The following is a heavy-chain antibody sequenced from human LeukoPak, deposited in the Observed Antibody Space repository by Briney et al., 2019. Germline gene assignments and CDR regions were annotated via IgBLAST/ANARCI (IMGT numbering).Heavy chain of an antibody. V-gene: IGHV3-15*07. J-gene: IGHJ5*02. CDR3: TTGVRDCGGTSCYLGPDP. CDR1: GFTFRNTW. Sequence: GGSLRLSCAVSGFTFRNTWMNWVRQAPGKGLEWVGRIKSKADGGTTDYAAPVTGRFTISRDDARNTVFLQMNSLKTEDTAVYFCTTGVRDCGGTSCYLGPDPWGQGTLVTVSS. CDR2: IKSKADGGTT. D-gene: IGHD2-2*01.